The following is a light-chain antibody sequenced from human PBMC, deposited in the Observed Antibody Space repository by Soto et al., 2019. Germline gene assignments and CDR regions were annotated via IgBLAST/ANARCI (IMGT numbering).Light chain of an antibody. CDR3: FLSYGGVRV. Sequence: QTVVTQEPSLTVSPGGTVTLTCGSSTGVVTSSHYPFWFQQKPGQAPSTLIYDTSNKLSCTPARFSGSLLGGKAALTLSGAQPEDEADYYCFLSYGGVRVFGGGTKLTVL. V-gene: IGLV7-46*01. J-gene: IGLJ2*01. CDR1: TGVVTSSHY. CDR2: DTS.